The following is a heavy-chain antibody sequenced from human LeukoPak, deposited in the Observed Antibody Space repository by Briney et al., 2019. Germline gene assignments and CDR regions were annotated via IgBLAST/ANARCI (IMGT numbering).Heavy chain of an antibody. CDR1: GGSISSYY. V-gene: IGHV4-4*07. D-gene: IGHD1-26*01. J-gene: IGHJ6*03. CDR2: IYTSGST. Sequence: PSETLSLTCTVSGGSISSYYWSWIRQPAGKGLEWIGRIYTSGSTNYNPSLESRVTMSVDTSKNQFSLKLSSVTAADTAVYYCAREGAAPYYYYMDVWGKGTTVTISS. CDR3: AREGAAPYYYYMDV.